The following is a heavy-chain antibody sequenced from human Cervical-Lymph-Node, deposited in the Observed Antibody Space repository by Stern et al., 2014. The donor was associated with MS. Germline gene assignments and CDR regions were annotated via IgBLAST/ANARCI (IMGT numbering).Heavy chain of an antibody. J-gene: IGHJ4*02. D-gene: IGHD2-8*01. V-gene: IGHV1-46*03. CDR1: GYTFTNYY. CDR2: INPTTGRT. CDR3: ARAQDYSNVVANY. Sequence: QVQLVQSGAEVKKPGASMRISCKASGYTFTNYYVHCVRQAPGQRLEWMGIINPTTGRTSYAQRFQGRVTMTRDTSTNTAYMELSSLGPEDTAVYFCARAQDYSNVVANYWGQGTLVTVSS.